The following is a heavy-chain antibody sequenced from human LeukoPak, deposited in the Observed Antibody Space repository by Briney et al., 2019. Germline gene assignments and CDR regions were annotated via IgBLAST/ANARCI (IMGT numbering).Heavy chain of an antibody. CDR1: GGSISSNNYY. V-gene: IGHV4-61*02. CDR2: ISPSGST. Sequence: KTSQTLSLTCTVSGGSISSNNYYWSWIRQPAGKGLEWIGRISPSGSTNYNPSLKSRVTISVGTSKNQFSLKLTSVTAADTAVYYCAREGYGDPFDYWGQGTLVTVSS. D-gene: IGHD4-17*01. J-gene: IGHJ4*02. CDR3: AREGYGDPFDY.